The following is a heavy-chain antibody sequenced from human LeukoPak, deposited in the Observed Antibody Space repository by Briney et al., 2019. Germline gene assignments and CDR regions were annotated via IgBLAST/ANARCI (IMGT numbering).Heavy chain of an antibody. CDR1: GYTFTSYG. CDR2: MNPNSGNT. V-gene: IGHV1-8*01. J-gene: IGHJ4*02. CDR3: ARVTYYYDSSGYRNFDY. D-gene: IGHD3-22*01. Sequence: ASVKVSCKXSGYTFTSYGINWVRQATGQGLEWMGWMNPNSGNTGYAQKFQGRVTMTRNTSISTAYMELSSLRSEDTAVYYCARVTYYYDSSGYRNFDYWGQGNLVTVSS.